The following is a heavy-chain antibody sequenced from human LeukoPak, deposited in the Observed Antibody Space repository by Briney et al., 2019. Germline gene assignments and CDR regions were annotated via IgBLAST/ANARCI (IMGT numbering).Heavy chain of an antibody. J-gene: IGHJ4*02. Sequence: GRSLRLSCAAPGFTFSSYAMHWVRQAPGKGLEWVAVISYDGSNKYYADPVKGRFTISRDNSKNTLYLQMNSLRAEDTAVYYCARERTGFDYWGQGTLVTVSS. CDR1: GFTFSSYA. CDR3: ARERTGFDY. D-gene: IGHD3/OR15-3a*01. V-gene: IGHV3-30-3*01. CDR2: ISYDGSNK.